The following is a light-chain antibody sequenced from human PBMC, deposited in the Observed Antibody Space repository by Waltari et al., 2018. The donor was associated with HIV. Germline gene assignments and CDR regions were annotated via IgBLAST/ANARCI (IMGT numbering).Light chain of an antibody. J-gene: IGLJ1*01. Sequence: QSVLTQPPSVSGAPAQLVPISCTGSSSNIGTLARFDVHWYQQLPGTAPKLLIYRNNERPSGVPDRFSGSKSGTSASLAISGLRSEDEADYYCAAWDDTLSGPDFGTGTKVTVL. CDR3: AAWDDTLSGPD. V-gene: IGLV1-47*01. CDR2: RNN. CDR1: SSNIGTLARFD.